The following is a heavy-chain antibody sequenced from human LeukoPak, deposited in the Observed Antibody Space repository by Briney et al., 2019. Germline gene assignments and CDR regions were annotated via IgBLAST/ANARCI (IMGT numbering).Heavy chain of an antibody. CDR3: VKGGYGSRFDS. D-gene: IGHD3-10*01. V-gene: IGHV3-43*01. Sequence: GGSLRLSCAASGFTFNDYKMPWVRQAPGKGLEWISLITWDGDTTHYADPVKGRFTISRDNSKNSLYLQMNSLRTEDTALYYCVKGGYGSRFDSWGQGTLVTVSS. CDR1: GFTFNDYK. J-gene: IGHJ4*02. CDR2: ITWDGDTT.